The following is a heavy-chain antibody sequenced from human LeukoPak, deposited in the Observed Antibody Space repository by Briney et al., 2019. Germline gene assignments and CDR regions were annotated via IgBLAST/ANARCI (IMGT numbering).Heavy chain of an antibody. CDR2: LQPSGAP. CDR3: ARDSTGTAFDP. Sequence: SETLSLTCIVSGASISSYYWSWIRHPAGKELEWIGRLQPSGAPNYNPSLESRVTMSVDTSKNQFSLSLTSVTAADTAVYYCARDSTGTAFDPWGQGTLVTVSS. D-gene: IGHD1-14*01. V-gene: IGHV4-4*07. CDR1: GASISSYY. J-gene: IGHJ5*02.